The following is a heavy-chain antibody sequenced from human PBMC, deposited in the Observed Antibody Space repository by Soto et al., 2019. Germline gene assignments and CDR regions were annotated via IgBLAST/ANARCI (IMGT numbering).Heavy chain of an antibody. J-gene: IGHJ4*02. V-gene: IGHV3-7*01. CDR1: GFTFSSYW. CDR2: IKQDGSEK. D-gene: IGHD2-8*01. Sequence: GGSLRLSCAASGFTFSSYWMSWVRQAPGKGLEWVANIKQDGSEKYYVDSVKGRFTISRDNAKNSLYLQMNSLRAEDTAVYYCARDLMEIAAVLMVYAINSAFDYWGQGTLVTVSS. CDR3: ARDLMEIAAVLMVYAINSAFDY.